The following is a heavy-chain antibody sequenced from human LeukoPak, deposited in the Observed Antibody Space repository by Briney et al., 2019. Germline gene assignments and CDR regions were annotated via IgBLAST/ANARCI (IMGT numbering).Heavy chain of an antibody. V-gene: IGHV3-74*01. CDR1: GFTFSSYW. J-gene: IGHJ4*02. D-gene: IGHD3-3*01. Sequence: GGSLRLSCAASGFTFSSYWMHWVRQAPGKGLVWVSRINSDGSSTSYADSVKGRFTISRDNAKNTLYLQMNSLRAEDTAVYYCARDGEETIFGVVITFDYWGQGTLVTVSS. CDR2: INSDGSST. CDR3: ARDGEETIFGVVITFDY.